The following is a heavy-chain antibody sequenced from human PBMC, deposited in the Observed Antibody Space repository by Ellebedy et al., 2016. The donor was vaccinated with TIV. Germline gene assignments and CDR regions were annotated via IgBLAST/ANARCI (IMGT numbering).Heavy chain of an antibody. CDR1: GYTFTSYG. D-gene: IGHD5-18*01. CDR3: SRGRGYSYDVCDI. Sequence: AASVKVSCKASGYTFTSYGISWVRQAPGQGLEWMGWISAYNGNTNYAQKLQGRVTMTRDTSTSTVYMELSSLSSEDTAVYYCSRGRGYSYDVCDIWGQGTMVTVSS. V-gene: IGHV1-18*01. CDR2: ISAYNGNT. J-gene: IGHJ3*02.